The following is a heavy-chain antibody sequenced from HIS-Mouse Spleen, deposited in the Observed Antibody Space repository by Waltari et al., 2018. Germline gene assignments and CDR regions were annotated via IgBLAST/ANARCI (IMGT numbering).Heavy chain of an antibody. V-gene: IGHV4-39*07. Sequence: QLQLQESGPGLVKPSETLSLTCTVSGGSISSSSYYWGWIRQPPGEGLEWIGSIYYSGGTYYNPSLKSRVTRSVETSKSQFSLKLSSVTAADTAVYYCARDGYSGYGHDAFDIWGQGTMVTVSS. CDR2: IYYSGGT. D-gene: IGHD5-12*01. CDR1: GGSISSSSYY. J-gene: IGHJ3*02. CDR3: ARDGYSGYGHDAFDI.